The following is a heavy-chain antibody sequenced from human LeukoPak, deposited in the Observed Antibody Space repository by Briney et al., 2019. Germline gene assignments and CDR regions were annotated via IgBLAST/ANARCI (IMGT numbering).Heavy chain of an antibody. J-gene: IGHJ4*02. CDR3: ASHYDFWSGSS. D-gene: IGHD3-3*01. V-gene: IGHV1-2*02. CDR2: INPNSGGT. Sequence: VASVKVSCKATGYTFTGYYMHWVRQALGQGLEWMGWINPNSGGTNYAQKFQGRVTMTRDTSISTAYMELSRLRSDDTAVYYCASHYDFWSGSSWGQGTLVTVSS. CDR1: GYTFTGYY.